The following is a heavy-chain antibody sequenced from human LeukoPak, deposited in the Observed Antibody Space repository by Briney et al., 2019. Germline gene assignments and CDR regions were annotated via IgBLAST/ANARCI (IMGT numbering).Heavy chain of an antibody. V-gene: IGHV3-23*01. CDR3: AKLTGSDAYNDAFDI. D-gene: IGHD5-24*01. J-gene: IGHJ3*02. CDR2: IGGSGGNT. CDR1: GFTFSNYA. Sequence: GGSLRLSCAASGFTFSNYAMTWVRQAPRKGLERVSVIGGSGGNTYYAGSVKGRFTISRDNSRNTLYLQMNSLRVEDTAVYYCAKLTGSDAYNDAFDIWGQGTMVTVSS.